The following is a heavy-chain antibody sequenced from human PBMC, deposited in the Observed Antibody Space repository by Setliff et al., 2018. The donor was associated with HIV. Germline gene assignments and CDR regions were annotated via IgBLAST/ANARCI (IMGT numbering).Heavy chain of an antibody. Sequence: PSETLSLTCAVYGGSFSAYHWTWIRQPPGKGLEWIGYIYYSGTTNYNPSLKSRVTISVDTSKNQFSLKLNSVTAADTAVYYCAKDRSGRLLPQNYWYFDLWGPGTLVTVSS. CDR2: IYYSGTT. CDR1: GGSFSAYH. CDR3: AKDRSGRLLPQNYWYFDL. D-gene: IGHD3-22*01. J-gene: IGHJ2*01. V-gene: IGHV4-34*11.